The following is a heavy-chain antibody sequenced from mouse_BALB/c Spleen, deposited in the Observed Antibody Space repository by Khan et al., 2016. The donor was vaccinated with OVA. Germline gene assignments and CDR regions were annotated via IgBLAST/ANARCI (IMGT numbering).Heavy chain of an antibody. J-gene: IGHJ4*01. CDR2: IWSGGNT. D-gene: IGHD1-1*01. CDR3: ARNSHDYGNRIYYAMDY. V-gene: IGHV2-2*02. Sequence: QVQLQQSGPGLVQPSLSLSITCTVSGFSLTDYGVHWVRQSPGKGLEWLGVIWSGGNTDYNAAFISRLSINKDNSRSQVFFKMNSLQTNDTAIYYCARNSHDYGNRIYYAMDYWGQGTSVTVSS. CDR1: GFSLTDYG.